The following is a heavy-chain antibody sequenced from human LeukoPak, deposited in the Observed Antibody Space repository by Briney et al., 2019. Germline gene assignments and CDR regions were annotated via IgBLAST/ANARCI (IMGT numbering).Heavy chain of an antibody. Sequence: QTGGSLRLSCEASGFTFFSYWMSWVRQAPGKGLEWVANIKQDGSDKYYVDSVKGRFTISRDNAKNSLYLQMNSVRAEDTAVYYCARGSRRGYSGYDEFDYWGQGTLVTVSS. CDR2: IKQDGSDK. CDR3: ARGSRRGYSGYDEFDY. V-gene: IGHV3-7*01. J-gene: IGHJ4*02. CDR1: GFTFFSYW. D-gene: IGHD5-12*01.